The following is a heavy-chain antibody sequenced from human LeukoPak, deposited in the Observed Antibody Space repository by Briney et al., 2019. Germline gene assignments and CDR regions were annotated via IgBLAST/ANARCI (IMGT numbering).Heavy chain of an antibody. CDR3: ARGGRLFLPY. J-gene: IGHJ4*02. CDR1: GGSFSGYY. V-gene: IGHV4-34*01. Sequence: SETLSLTCAVYGGSFSGYYWNWIRQSPGKGLEWIGEINHSGNTNYNPSLKGRVTISVDTSKNQFSLKLSSVTAADTAVYYCARGGRLFLPYWGQGTLVTVSS. D-gene: IGHD3-22*01. CDR2: INHSGNT.